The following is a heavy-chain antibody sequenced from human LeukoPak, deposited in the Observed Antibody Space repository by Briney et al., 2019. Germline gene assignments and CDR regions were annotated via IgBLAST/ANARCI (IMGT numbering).Heavy chain of an antibody. Sequence: ASVKVSCKASGYTFTGYYMHWVRQAPGQGLEWMGWINPNSGGTNYAQKFQGWVTMTRDTSISTAYMELSRLRSDDTAVYYCARVTDALSPYCSGGSCDPGAFDIWGQGTMVTVSS. D-gene: IGHD2-15*01. CDR2: INPNSGGT. CDR3: ARVTDALSPYCSGGSCDPGAFDI. CDR1: GYTFTGYY. V-gene: IGHV1-2*04. J-gene: IGHJ3*02.